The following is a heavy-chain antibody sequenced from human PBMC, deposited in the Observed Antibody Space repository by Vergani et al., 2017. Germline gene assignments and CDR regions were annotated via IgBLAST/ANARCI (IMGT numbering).Heavy chain of an antibody. CDR3: ARDLQEWWMTTASLDGMDV. Sequence: QVQLVQSGAEVKKPGSSVKVSCKASGGTFSSYAISWVRQAPGQGLEWMGRIIPILDIANYAQKFQGRVTITADKSTSTAYMELSSLRSEDTAVYYCARDLQEWWMTTASLDGMDVWGQGTTVTVSS. V-gene: IGHV1-69*04. CDR1: GGTFSSYA. D-gene: IGHD4-17*01. J-gene: IGHJ6*02. CDR2: IIPILDIA.